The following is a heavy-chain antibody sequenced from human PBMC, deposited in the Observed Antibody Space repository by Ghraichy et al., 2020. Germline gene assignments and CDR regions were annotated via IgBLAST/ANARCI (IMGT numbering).Heavy chain of an antibody. CDR3: AKDIERKPPYGSGSYYRPGMDV. Sequence: GGSLRLSCAASGFTFDDYAMHWVRQAPGKGLEWVSGISWNSGSIGYADSVKGRFTISRDNAKNSLYLQMNSLRAEDTALYYCAKDIERKPPYGSGSYYRPGMDVWGQGTTVTVSS. V-gene: IGHV3-9*01. CDR2: ISWNSGSI. D-gene: IGHD3-10*01. J-gene: IGHJ6*02. CDR1: GFTFDDYA.